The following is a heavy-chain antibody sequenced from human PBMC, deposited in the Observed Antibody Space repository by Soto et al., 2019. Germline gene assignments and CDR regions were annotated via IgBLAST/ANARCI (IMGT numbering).Heavy chain of an antibody. Sequence: GPLRLSGSASGCTFTRYSMNWVRQAPGKGLEWVSSISSTTNYIYYGDSMKGRFTISRDNAKNSLYLEMNSLRAEDTAVYYCARESEDLTSNFDYWGQGTLVTVSS. CDR1: GCTFTRYS. CDR2: ISSTTNYI. J-gene: IGHJ4*02. V-gene: IGHV3-21*06. CDR3: ARESEDLTSNFDY.